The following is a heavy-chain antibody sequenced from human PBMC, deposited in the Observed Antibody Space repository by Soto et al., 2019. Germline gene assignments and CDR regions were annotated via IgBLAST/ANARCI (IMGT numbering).Heavy chain of an antibody. CDR2: IYYSGST. J-gene: IGHJ6*04. V-gene: IGHV4-39*01. CDR3: ARHGDSYSRASLDV. Sequence: PSETLSLTCTVSGDSISSYYWGWIRQPPGKGLEWIGSIYYSGSTYYNPSLKSRVTISVDTSKNQFSLKLSSVTAADTAVYYCARHGDSYSRASLDVWGEGTTVTVSS. D-gene: IGHD6-19*01. CDR1: GDSISSYY.